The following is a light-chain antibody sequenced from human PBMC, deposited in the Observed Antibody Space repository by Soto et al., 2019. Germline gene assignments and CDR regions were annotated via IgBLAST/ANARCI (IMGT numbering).Light chain of an antibody. CDR1: SSDVGGYNY. CDR2: EVN. Sequence: QSALTQPPSASGSPEQSVTISCTGTSSDVGGYNYVSWNQQHPGKAPKLMIYEVNKRPSGVPDRFSGSKSGNTASLTVSELQAEDESDYYCSSYAGSNNFEEVFGTGTKVTVL. V-gene: IGLV2-8*01. J-gene: IGLJ1*01. CDR3: SSYAGSNNFEEV.